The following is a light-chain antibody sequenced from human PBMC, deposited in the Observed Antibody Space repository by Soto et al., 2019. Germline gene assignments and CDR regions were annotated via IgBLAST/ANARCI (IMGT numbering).Light chain of an antibody. CDR2: GAS. Sequence: EIVLTQSPGTLSLSAGDGVSLSCRASQTVPNNYLVWYQQKPDQAPRLLIFGASNRATGLPDRFSGSESGTEFTLRISRLEPEDFAVYYSQQYGASPLTFRGGPRVEVK. CDR3: QQYGASPLT. V-gene: IGKV3-20*01. CDR1: QTVPNNY. J-gene: IGKJ4*02.